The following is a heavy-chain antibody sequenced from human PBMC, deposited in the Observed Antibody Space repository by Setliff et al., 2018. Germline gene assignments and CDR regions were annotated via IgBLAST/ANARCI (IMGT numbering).Heavy chain of an antibody. Sequence: GASVKVSCKTSGFSFTTFGFSWVRQAPGQGLEWMGWISPYSGETNYAQKFQDRLSVTADTSSKTTYMELRSLTSDDTAVYFCTRSPTRTTGSHYLGYYYYYMDFWGKGTTVTVSS. CDR1: GFSFTTFG. V-gene: IGHV1-18*01. CDR3: TRSPTRTTGSHYLGYYYYYMDF. CDR2: ISPYSGET. J-gene: IGHJ6*03. D-gene: IGHD1-1*01.